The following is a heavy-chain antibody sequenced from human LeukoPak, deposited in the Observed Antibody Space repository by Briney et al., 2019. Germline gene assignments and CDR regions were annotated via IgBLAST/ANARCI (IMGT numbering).Heavy chain of an antibody. Sequence: GRSLRLSCAASGFTFSSYAMHWVRQAPGKGLERVAVISYDGSNKYYADSVKGRFTISRDNSKNTLYLQMNSLRAEDTAVYYCARDAVAYCGGDCNFDYWGQGTLVTVSS. V-gene: IGHV3-30-3*01. CDR1: GFTFSSYA. CDR3: ARDAVAYCGGDCNFDY. J-gene: IGHJ4*02. CDR2: ISYDGSNK. D-gene: IGHD2-21*02.